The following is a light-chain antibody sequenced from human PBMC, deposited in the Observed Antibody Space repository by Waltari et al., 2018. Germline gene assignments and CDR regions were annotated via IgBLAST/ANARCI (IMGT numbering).Light chain of an antibody. CDR2: KVS. J-gene: IGKJ1*01. V-gene: IGKV2-30*02. CDR3: MQGTHWPWT. CDR1: QSLVHSDGNTY. Sequence: DAVMTQSPLSLPVTLGQTASITCRSSQSLVHSDGNTYLNWIHQRPGQSPRRLIYKVSSRDSGVPDRFNGSGSGTDFTLKISRVEAEDVGVYFCMQGTHWPWTFDQGTKVEIK.